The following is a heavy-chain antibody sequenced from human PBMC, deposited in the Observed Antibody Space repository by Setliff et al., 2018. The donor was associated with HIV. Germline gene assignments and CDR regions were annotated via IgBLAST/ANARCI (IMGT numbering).Heavy chain of an antibody. CDR1: GYTFTGYY. V-gene: IGHV1-2*06. CDR3: ARNYYDSSGYRHYYYYYYMDV. D-gene: IGHD3-22*01. Sequence: PSVKVSCKASGYTFTGYYMHWVRQAPGQGLEWMGRINPNSGGTNYAQKFQGRVTMTRDTSISTAYMELSRLRSDDTAVYYCARNYYDSSGYRHYYYYYYMDVWGKGTTVTVSS. J-gene: IGHJ6*03. CDR2: INPNSGGT.